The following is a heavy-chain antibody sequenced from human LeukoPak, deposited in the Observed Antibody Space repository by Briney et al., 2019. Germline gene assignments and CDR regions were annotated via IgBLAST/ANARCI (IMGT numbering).Heavy chain of an antibody. J-gene: IGHJ6*02. CDR2: ISGSGGST. D-gene: IGHD6-13*01. V-gene: IGHV3-23*01. CDR3: AKAPPSSYYYYYGMDV. CDR1: GFTFSSYA. Sequence: PGGSLRLSCAASGFTFSSYAMSWVRQAPGEGLAWVSAISGSGGSTYYADSVKGRFTISRDNSKNTLYLQVNSLRAEDTAVYHCAKAPPSSYYYYYGMDVWGQGTTVTVSS.